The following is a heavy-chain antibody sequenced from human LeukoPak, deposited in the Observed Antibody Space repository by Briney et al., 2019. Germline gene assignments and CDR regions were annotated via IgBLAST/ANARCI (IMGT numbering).Heavy chain of an antibody. Sequence: GGSLRLSCAASGFSFSSYEMNWVRQAPGKGLEWVSYISSSGSTIYYADSVKGRFTISRDNAKDSLYLQMNSLRAEDTAIYYCAKEYTGTFSPFPSYFDNWGQGTLVTVSS. V-gene: IGHV3-48*03. CDR2: ISSSGSTI. J-gene: IGHJ4*02. CDR3: AKEYTGTFSPFPSYFDN. CDR1: GFSFSSYE. D-gene: IGHD1-26*01.